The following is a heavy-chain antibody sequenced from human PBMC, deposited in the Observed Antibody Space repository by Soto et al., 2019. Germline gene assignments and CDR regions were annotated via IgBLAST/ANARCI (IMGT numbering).Heavy chain of an antibody. CDR3: ACEIGASFGYSCLDP. Sequence: PSETLSLTCTVSGGSVSSGSHYWSWIRQPPGKGLEWIGYIYYGGSTNYNPSIKSRVTISVDTSKNQFSLELTSVTAADTAVYYCACEIGASFGYSCLDPWGQGTLVTVSS. CDR2: IYYGGST. CDR1: GGSVSSGSHY. D-gene: IGHD3-10*01. J-gene: IGHJ5*02. V-gene: IGHV4-61*01.